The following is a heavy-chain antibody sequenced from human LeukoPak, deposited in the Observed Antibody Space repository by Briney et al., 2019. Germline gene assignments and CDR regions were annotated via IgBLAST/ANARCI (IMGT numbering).Heavy chain of an antibody. V-gene: IGHV4-61*08. CDR3: ARGNCGDDCYSINYYYGMDV. CDR2: IYHNGST. J-gene: IGHJ6*02. Sequence: PSETLSLTCTVSGGSISSGGYYWSWIRQPPGKGLEWIGYIYHNGSTNYNPSLKSRVTISVDTSKNQFSLKLSSVTAADTAVYYCARGNCGDDCYSINYYYGMDVWGQGTTVTVSS. CDR1: GGSISSGGYY. D-gene: IGHD2-21*01.